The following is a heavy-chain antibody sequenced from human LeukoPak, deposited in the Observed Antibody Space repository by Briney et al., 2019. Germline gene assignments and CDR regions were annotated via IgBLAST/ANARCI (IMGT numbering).Heavy chain of an antibody. Sequence: GGSLRLSCAASGFTFSSYSMNWVRQAPGKGLEWVSSISGTSTYIYFANSLKGRFSISRDNAKNSLYLQMNSLRAEDTAVYFCARASLSEIIAAEAFFDSWGQGTLVTVSS. V-gene: IGHV3-21*01. CDR1: GFTFSSYS. CDR2: ISGTSTYI. CDR3: ARASLSEIIAAEAFFDS. J-gene: IGHJ4*02. D-gene: IGHD6-13*01.